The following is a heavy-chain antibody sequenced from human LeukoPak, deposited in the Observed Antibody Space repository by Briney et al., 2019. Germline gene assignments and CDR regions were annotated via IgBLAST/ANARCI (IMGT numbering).Heavy chain of an antibody. CDR2: IYYSGST. CDR3: ARDQDSSSWYWAGAFDI. J-gene: IGHJ3*02. Sequence: SQTLSLTCTVSGGSISSGSYYWSWIRQPPGKGLEWIGYIYYSGSTNYNPSLKSRVTISVDTSKNQFSLKLSSVTAADTAVYYCARDQDSSSWYWAGAFDIWGQGTMVTVSS. V-gene: IGHV4-61*01. D-gene: IGHD6-13*01. CDR1: GGSISSGSYY.